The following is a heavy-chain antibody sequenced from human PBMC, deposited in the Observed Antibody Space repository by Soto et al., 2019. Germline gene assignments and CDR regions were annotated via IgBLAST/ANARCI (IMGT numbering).Heavy chain of an antibody. Sequence: PGGSLRLSCAASGFTFSSYSMNWVRQAPGKGLEWVSSISSSSSYIYYADSVKGRFTISRDNAKNSLYLQMNSLRAEDTAVYYCARVPPPPTAMVTLVYYFDYWGQGTLVTVSS. D-gene: IGHD5-18*01. J-gene: IGHJ4*02. CDR2: ISSSSSYI. CDR3: ARVPPPPTAMVTLVYYFDY. CDR1: GFTFSSYS. V-gene: IGHV3-21*01.